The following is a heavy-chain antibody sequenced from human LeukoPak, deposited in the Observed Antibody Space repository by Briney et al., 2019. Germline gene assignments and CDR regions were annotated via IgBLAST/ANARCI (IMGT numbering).Heavy chain of an antibody. Sequence: ASVKVSCKASGYTFRNYGITWVRQAPGQGREWMGWIGTYNGNTDYAQKFQGRVIMTADTSTTTAHMELRSLRSDDTAVYYCARGRLKRVPFTKVAGALDYWGQGTRVTVSS. V-gene: IGHV1-18*01. D-gene: IGHD6-19*01. J-gene: IGHJ4*02. CDR3: ARGRLKRVPFTKVAGALDY. CDR2: IGTYNGNT. CDR1: GYTFRNYG.